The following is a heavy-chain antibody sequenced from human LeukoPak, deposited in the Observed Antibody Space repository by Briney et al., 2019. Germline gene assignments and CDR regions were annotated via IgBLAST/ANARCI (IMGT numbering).Heavy chain of an antibody. D-gene: IGHD1-7*01. V-gene: IGHV5-51*01. J-gene: IGHJ5*02. CDR2: IYPDDSET. CDR3: ARFSASSLPKNLFDP. Sequence: GESLKISRTGSGYKFSDYWIGWMRQMPGRGLEWVGIIYPDDSETKYSPSFQGQVTISADKSINTAYLEWSSLKSSDTAIYYCARFSASSLPKNLFDPWGQGTLITVSS. CDR1: GYKFSDYW.